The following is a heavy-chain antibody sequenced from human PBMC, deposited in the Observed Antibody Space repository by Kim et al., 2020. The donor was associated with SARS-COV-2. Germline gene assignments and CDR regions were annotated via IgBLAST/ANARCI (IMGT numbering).Heavy chain of an antibody. CDR3: ARGYCSSTSCYVRAYYYYGMDV. J-gene: IGHJ6*02. CDR1: GGTFSSYA. Sequence: SVKVSCKASGGTFSSYAISWVRQAPGQGLEWMGRIIPILGIANYAQKFQGRVTITADKSTSTAYMELSSLRSEDTAVYYCARGYCSSTSCYVRAYYYYGMDVWGQGTTVTVSS. D-gene: IGHD2-2*01. CDR2: IIPILGIA. V-gene: IGHV1-69*04.